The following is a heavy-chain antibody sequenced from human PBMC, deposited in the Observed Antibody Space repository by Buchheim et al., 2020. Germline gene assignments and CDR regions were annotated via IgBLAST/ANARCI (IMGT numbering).Heavy chain of an antibody. J-gene: IGHJ6*02. Sequence: QVQLQESGPGLVKPSETLSLTCTVSGGSISSYYWSWIRQPPGKGLEWIGYIYYSGSTNYNPSLKSRVTISVDTSKNQFSLKLSSVTAADTAVYYCARGQHIVVVTATSNYGMDVWGQGTT. V-gene: IGHV4-59*01. CDR3: ARGQHIVVVTATSNYGMDV. CDR2: IYYSGST. CDR1: GGSISSYY. D-gene: IGHD2-21*02.